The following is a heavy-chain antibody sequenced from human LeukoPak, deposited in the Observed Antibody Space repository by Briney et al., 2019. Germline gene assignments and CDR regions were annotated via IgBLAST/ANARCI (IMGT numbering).Heavy chain of an antibody. CDR1: GGSISSSSYY. J-gene: IGHJ4*02. CDR2: IYYSGST. Sequence: SETLSLTCTVSGGSISSSSYYWGWIRQPPGQGLEWIVSIYYSGSTYYNPSLKSRVTISVDTSKNQFSLKLSSVTAADTAVYYCARSVLSVWGSYRYFDYWGQGTLVTVSS. V-gene: IGHV4-39*01. CDR3: ARSVLSVWGSYRYFDY. D-gene: IGHD3-16*02.